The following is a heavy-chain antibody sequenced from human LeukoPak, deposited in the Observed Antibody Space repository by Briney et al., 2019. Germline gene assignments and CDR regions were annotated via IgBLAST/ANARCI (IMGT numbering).Heavy chain of an antibody. CDR3: ARHYYDFWSGYWPH. D-gene: IGHD3-3*01. Sequence: SETLSLTXTVSGRSISSSSYYWGWIRQPPGKGLEWIGSIYHSGSTYYNPSLKSRVTISVDTSKNQFSLKLSSVTAADTAVYYCARHYYDFWSGYWPHWSQGTLVTVSS. J-gene: IGHJ4*02. CDR1: GRSISSSSYY. V-gene: IGHV4-39*01. CDR2: IYHSGST.